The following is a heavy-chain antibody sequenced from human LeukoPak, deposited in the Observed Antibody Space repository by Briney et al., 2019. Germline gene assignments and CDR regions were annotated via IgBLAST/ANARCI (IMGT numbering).Heavy chain of an antibody. Sequence: GGSLRLSCAASGFTVSSNYMSWVRQAPGKGLEWVSVIYSGGSTYYADSVKGRFTISRDNSKNTLYLQMNSLRPEDTAVYYCAKDPTNDYYGSGRNYMDVWGKGTTVTISS. J-gene: IGHJ6*03. CDR1: GFTVSSNY. CDR2: IYSGGST. CDR3: AKDPTNDYYGSGRNYMDV. V-gene: IGHV3-53*05. D-gene: IGHD3-10*01.